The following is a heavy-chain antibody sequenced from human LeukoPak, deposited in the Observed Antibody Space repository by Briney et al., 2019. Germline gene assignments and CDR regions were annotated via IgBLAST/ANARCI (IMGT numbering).Heavy chain of an antibody. V-gene: IGHV3-74*01. Sequence: PGGSLRLSCAASGFTFSSYWMHWVRQAPGKGLVWVSRINSDGSSTSYADSVKGRFTISRDNAKNTLYLQMNSLRAEDTAVYYCAGGGLVRGVTHWFDPWGQGTLVTVSS. CDR2: INSDGSST. CDR3: AGGGLVRGVTHWFDP. J-gene: IGHJ5*02. D-gene: IGHD3-10*01. CDR1: GFTFSSYW.